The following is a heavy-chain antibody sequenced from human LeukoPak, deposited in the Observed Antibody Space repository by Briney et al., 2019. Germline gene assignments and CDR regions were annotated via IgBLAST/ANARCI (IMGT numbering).Heavy chain of an antibody. J-gene: IGHJ4*02. V-gene: IGHV5-51*01. D-gene: IGHD5-24*01. CDR3: ARLTGGEDGSYYFDY. Sequence: GESLKISCKGSGYSFTSNWIGWVRQMPGKGLEWMGIIYPGNSETRYSPSFQGQVTITADKSISTAYLQWSSLKASDTAMYYCARLTGGEDGSYYFDYWGQGTLVTVSS. CDR2: IYPGNSET. CDR1: GYSFTSNW.